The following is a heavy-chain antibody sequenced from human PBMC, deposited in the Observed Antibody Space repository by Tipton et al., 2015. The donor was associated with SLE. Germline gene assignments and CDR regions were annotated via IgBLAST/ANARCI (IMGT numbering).Heavy chain of an antibody. CDR3: AKDGVPTGDGMDV. CDR1: GFTFSSYG. Sequence: SLRLSCAASGFTFSSYGMHWVRQAPGKGLEWVAFIRYDGSNKYYADSVKGRFTISRDNSKNTLYLQMNSLRAEDTAVYYCAKDGVPTGDGMDVWGQGTTVTVSS. CDR2: IRYDGSNK. V-gene: IGHV3-30*02. J-gene: IGHJ6*02. D-gene: IGHD1-1*01.